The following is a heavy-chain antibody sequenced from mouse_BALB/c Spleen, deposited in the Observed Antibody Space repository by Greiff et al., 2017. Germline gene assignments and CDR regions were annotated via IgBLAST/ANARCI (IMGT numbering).Heavy chain of an antibody. V-gene: IGHV1-80*01. CDR1: GYAFSSYW. D-gene: IGHD1-1*01. CDR2: IYPGDGDT. Sequence: VQLQQSGAELVRPGSSVKISCKASGYAFSSYWMNWVKQRPGQGLEWIGQIYPGDGDTNYNGKFKGKATLTADKSSSTAYMQLSSLTSEDSAVYFCARRVEYYFDYWGQGTTLTVSS. J-gene: IGHJ2*01. CDR3: ARRVEYYFDY.